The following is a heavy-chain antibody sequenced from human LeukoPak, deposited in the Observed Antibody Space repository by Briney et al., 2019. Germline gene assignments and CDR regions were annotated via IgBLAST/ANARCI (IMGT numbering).Heavy chain of an antibody. Sequence: SQTLSLTCIVSGGSISSGSYWSWIRQPAGKGLEWIGRIYTSGSTNYNPSLKSRVTMSVDTSKNQFSLKLSSVTAADTAVYYCARDRCGGDCYYDPFYFDYWGQGTLVTVSS. CDR1: GGSISSGSY. V-gene: IGHV4-61*02. J-gene: IGHJ4*02. CDR2: IYTSGST. CDR3: ARDRCGGDCYYDPFYFDY. D-gene: IGHD2-21*01.